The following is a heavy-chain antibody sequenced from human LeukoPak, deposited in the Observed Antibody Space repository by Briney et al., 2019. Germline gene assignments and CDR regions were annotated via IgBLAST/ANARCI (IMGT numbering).Heavy chain of an antibody. D-gene: IGHD4-17*01. CDR3: ARGGDYGVKIDY. J-gene: IGHJ4*02. V-gene: IGHV3-23*01. CDR1: GFTFRRYG. Sequence: GGSLRLSCAASGFTFRRYGMSWVRQAPGKGLEWVSAISGSGGSTYYADSVKGRFTIPRDNSKNTLYLQMNSLRAEDTAMYYCARGGDYGVKIDYWGQGTLVTVSS. CDR2: ISGSGGST.